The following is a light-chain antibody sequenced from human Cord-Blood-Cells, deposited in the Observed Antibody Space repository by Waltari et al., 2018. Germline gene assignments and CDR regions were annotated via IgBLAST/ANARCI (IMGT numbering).Light chain of an antibody. CDR1: SSNIGSNY. CDR2: ENK. V-gene: IGLV1-51*02. Sequence: QSVLTQPPSASGTPGQRVTISCSGSSSNIGSNYVYWYQQLPGTAPKLLIYENKKRPSGIPDRFSGSKSGTSATLGITGLQTGDEADYYCGTWDSSLSAWVFGGGTKLTVL. CDR3: GTWDSSLSAWV. J-gene: IGLJ3*02.